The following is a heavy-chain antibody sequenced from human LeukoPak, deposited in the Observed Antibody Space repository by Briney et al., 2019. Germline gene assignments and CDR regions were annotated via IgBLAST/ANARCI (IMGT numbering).Heavy chain of an antibody. V-gene: IGHV4-31*03. CDR2: IYYSGST. D-gene: IGHD2-15*01. Sequence: SQTLSLTCTVSGGSTSSGGYYWSWIRQHPGKGLEWIGYIYYSGSTYYNPSLKSRVTISVDTSKNQFSLKLSSVTAADTAVYYCARLHCSGGRCYTDGQPFYFDYWGQGTLVTVPS. CDR3: ARLHCSGGRCYTDGQPFYFDY. CDR1: GGSTSSGGYY. J-gene: IGHJ4*02.